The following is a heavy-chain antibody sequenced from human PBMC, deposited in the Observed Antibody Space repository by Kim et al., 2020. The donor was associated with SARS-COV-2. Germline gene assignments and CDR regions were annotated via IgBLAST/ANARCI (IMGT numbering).Heavy chain of an antibody. CDR2: SGRT. V-gene: IGHV4-61*07. CDR3: ARRGHALDI. J-gene: IGHJ3*02. Sequence: SGRTNDNPSLKNRVSISAGTSKNKFSLKLRSVTAADAAVYYCARRGHALDIWGQGTMVPVSS.